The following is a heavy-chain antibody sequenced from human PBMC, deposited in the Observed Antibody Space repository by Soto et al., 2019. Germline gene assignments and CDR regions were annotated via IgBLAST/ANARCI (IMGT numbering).Heavy chain of an antibody. Sequence: QVHLVESGGGVVQPGTSLRLSCAASGFSFSNYGMHWVRQAPGKGLEWVAVTWYDGSTTYYADSVRGRFTVSRDNPKNQLYLQMDSLRDEDTAVYFFVRDSEWELTNGFEVWGQGTTVIVSS. V-gene: IGHV3-33*01. CDR1: GFSFSNYG. CDR3: VRDSEWELTNGFEV. D-gene: IGHD1-7*01. CDR2: TWYDGSTT. J-gene: IGHJ3*01.